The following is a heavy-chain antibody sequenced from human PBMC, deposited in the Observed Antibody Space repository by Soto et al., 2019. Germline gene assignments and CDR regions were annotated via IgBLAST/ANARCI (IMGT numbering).Heavy chain of an antibody. CDR1: GYTFTSYY. V-gene: IGHV1-46*01. Sequence: ASVKVSCKASGYTFTSYYMHWVRQAPGQGLEWMGIINPSGGSTSYAQKFQGRVTMTRDTSTSTVYMELSSLRSEDTAVFYCASVPRPPYYVVYWGQGILETVSS. CDR3: ASVPRPPYYVVY. CDR2: INPSGGST. J-gene: IGHJ4*02. D-gene: IGHD2-2*01.